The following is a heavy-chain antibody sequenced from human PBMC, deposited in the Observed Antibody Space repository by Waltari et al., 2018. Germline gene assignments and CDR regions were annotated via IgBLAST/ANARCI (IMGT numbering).Heavy chain of an antibody. CDR1: GFTFSGSA. Sequence: EVQLVESGGGLVQPGGSLKLSCAASGFTFSGSAMHWVRQASGQGLEWVGRIRSKAYSYATAYAASLKGRFTISRDDSKNTAYLQINSLKTEDTAVYYCTSRTSSSSRPSDAFDIWGQGTMVTVSS. CDR3: TSRTSSSSRPSDAFDI. D-gene: IGHD2-8*01. J-gene: IGHJ3*02. V-gene: IGHV3-73*01. CDR2: IRSKAYSYAT.